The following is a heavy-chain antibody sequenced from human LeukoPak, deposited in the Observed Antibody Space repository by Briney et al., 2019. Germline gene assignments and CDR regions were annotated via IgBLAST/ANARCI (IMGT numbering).Heavy chain of an antibody. CDR1: GGSISSSSHY. D-gene: IGHD4-23*01. J-gene: IGHJ5*02. CDR3: ARQYGNTWYGWFDP. Sequence: SETLSLTCTVSGGSISSSSHYWGWIRQPPGKGLEWIGDIYYSGTTYYNPSLKSRVTMSIDTSKKQFSLKLSSVTAADTAIYYCARQYGNTWYGWFDPWGQGTLVTVSS. CDR2: IYYSGTT. V-gene: IGHV4-39*01.